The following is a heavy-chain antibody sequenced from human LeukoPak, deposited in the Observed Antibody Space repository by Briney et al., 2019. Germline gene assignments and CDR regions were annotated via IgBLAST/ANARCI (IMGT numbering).Heavy chain of an antibody. CDR1: GGSISSYY. CDR3: AAHSNYYFDY. J-gene: IGHJ4*02. CDR2: IYYSGST. Sequence: TSETLSLTCTVSGGSISSYYWSWIRQPPGKGLEWIGYIYYSGSTYYNPSLKSRVTISVDTSKNQFSLKLSSVTAADTAVYYCAAHSNYYFDYWGQGTLVTVSS. V-gene: IGHV4-59*12. D-gene: IGHD4-11*01.